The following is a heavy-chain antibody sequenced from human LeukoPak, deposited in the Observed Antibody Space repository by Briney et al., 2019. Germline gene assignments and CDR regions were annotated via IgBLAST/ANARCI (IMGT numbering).Heavy chain of an antibody. CDR3: ARHGSVRTLLGA. Sequence: SETLSLTCTVSGGSISSYYWSWIRQPPGKGLEWVGYIYATGSTNYIPSLKSRVTISVDKSKNQLSLNLRSVTAAVTAVYYCARHGSVRTLLGAWGQGTLVTVA. J-gene: IGHJ5*02. V-gene: IGHV4-4*09. CDR1: GGSISSYY. D-gene: IGHD3-10*01. CDR2: IYATGST.